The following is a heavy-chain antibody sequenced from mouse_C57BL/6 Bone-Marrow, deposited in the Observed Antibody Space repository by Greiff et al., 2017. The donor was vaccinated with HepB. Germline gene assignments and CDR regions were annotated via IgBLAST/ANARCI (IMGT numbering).Heavy chain of an antibody. CDR3: ASYGSSNYYAMDY. J-gene: IGHJ4*01. CDR1: GYTFTDHT. V-gene: IGHV1-78*01. D-gene: IGHD1-1*01. CDR2: IYPRDGST. Sequence: VQLQQSDAELVKPGASVKISCKVSGYTFTDHTIHWMKQRPEQGLEWIGYIYPRDGSTKYNEKFKGKATLTVDKSSSTAYMQLNSLTSEDSAVYFCASYGSSNYYAMDYWGQGTSVTVSS.